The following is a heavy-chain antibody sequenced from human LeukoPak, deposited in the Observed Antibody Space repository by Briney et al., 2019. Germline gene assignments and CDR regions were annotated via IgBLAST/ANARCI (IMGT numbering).Heavy chain of an antibody. CDR3: ARGIRRGYSGPMYYFDY. J-gene: IGHJ4*02. CDR2: ISAYNGNT. CDR1: GYTFTSYG. V-gene: IGHV1-18*01. D-gene: IGHD5-12*01. Sequence: ASVKVSCKASGYTFTSYGISWVRQAPGQGLEWMGWISAYNGNTNYAQKLQGRVTMTTDTSTSTAYMELRSLRSDDTAVYYCARGIRRGYSGPMYYFDYWGPGTLVTVSS.